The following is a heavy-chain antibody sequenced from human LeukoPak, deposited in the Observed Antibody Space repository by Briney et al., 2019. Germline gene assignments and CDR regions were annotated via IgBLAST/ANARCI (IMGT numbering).Heavy chain of an antibody. CDR3: ARGYYYDGSGYYEGLDYFDY. J-gene: IGHJ4*02. CDR1: GYTFTGYY. Sequence: GASVKVSCKASGYTFTGYYMHWVRQAPGQGLEWMGWINPNSGGTNYAQKFQGRVTMTRDTSISTAYMELSRLRSDDTAVYYCARGYYYDGSGYYEGLDYFDYWGQGTLVTVSS. V-gene: IGHV1-2*02. D-gene: IGHD3-22*01. CDR2: INPNSGGT.